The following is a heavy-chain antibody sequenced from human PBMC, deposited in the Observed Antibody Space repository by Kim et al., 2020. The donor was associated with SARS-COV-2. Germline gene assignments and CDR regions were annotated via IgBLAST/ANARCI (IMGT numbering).Heavy chain of an antibody. J-gene: IGHJ4*02. CDR1: ESTFINYY. Sequence: ASVKVSCKASESTFINYYLHWVRQAPGQGLEWMGVINPRGGDPTYAQTFQGRVIMTRETSINTVFMELSNLRSDDTAVYYCAKPRANSAYFFDTWGQGAL. CDR2: INPRGGDP. D-gene: IGHD1-26*01. CDR3: AKPRANSAYFFDT. V-gene: IGHV1-46*01.